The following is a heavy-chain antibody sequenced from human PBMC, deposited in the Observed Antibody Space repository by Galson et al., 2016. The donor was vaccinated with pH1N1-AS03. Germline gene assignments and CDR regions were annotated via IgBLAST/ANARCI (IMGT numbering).Heavy chain of an antibody. CDR1: GYSFTNHW. D-gene: IGHD2-2*01. J-gene: IGHJ6*02. V-gene: IGHV5-51*01. CDR3: ARHREYQVLSSAMDV. Sequence: QSGAEVKKPGESLQISCKGSGYSFTNHWIAWVRQMPGKGLEWMGFIYPVDSDTRYSLSFQGQVTISADKSVTTAYLQWSSLKASDTAIYYCARHREYQVLSSAMDVWGQGTTVTVSS. CDR2: IYPVDSDT.